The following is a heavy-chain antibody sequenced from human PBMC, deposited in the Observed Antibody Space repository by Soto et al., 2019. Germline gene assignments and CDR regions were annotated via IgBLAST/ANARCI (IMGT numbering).Heavy chain of an antibody. J-gene: IGHJ4*02. D-gene: IGHD1-26*01. V-gene: IGHV4-30-2*01. CDR3: ARLRWELHYYFDY. CDR2: IYHSGST. CDR1: GGSISSGGYS. Sequence: SETLSLTCAVSGGSISSGGYSWSWIRQPPGKGLEWIGYIYHSGSTYYNPSLKSRVTISVDRSKNQFSLKLSSVTAADTAVYYCARLRWELHYYFDYWGQGTLVTVSS.